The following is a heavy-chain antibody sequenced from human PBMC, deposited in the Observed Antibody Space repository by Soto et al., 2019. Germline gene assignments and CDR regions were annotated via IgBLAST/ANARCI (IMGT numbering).Heavy chain of an antibody. Sequence: GGSLRLSCAASGFTFDDYAMHWVRQAPGKGLEWVSLISGDGGNTYYADSVKGRFTISRDNSKNSLYLQMNSLRTEDTALYYCAKLSGPLRSGYYDYWGQGTLVTVSS. CDR3: AKLSGPLRSGYYDY. J-gene: IGHJ4*02. CDR1: GFTFDDYA. V-gene: IGHV3-43*02. CDR2: ISGDGGNT. D-gene: IGHD3-3*01.